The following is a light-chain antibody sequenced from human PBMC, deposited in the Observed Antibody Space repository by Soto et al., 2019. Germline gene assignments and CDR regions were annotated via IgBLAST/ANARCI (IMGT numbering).Light chain of an antibody. CDR1: SSNIGGNS. V-gene: IGLV1-51*01. Sequence: QSVLTQPPSVSAAPGQRVTISCSGSSSNIGGNSVSWYQQLPGTAPKLLIYDDDKRPSGIPDRFSGSKSGTSATLGITGFQTGDEADYYCGSWDSSLSAYVFGAGTRSPS. CDR2: DDD. CDR3: GSWDSSLSAYV. J-gene: IGLJ1*01.